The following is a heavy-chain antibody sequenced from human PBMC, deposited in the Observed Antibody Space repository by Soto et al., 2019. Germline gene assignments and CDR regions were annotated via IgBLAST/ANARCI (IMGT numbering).Heavy chain of an antibody. Sequence: GESLKISCTGSGYSFSTYWIAWVRQMPGKGLEWMGIIYPCDSDTRYSPSFQGQVTISADTSTKPAYLQWSSLKASATAIYYCARLPQCLWFGALTSRAYYFIYWGPGTL. V-gene: IGHV5-51*01. J-gene: IGHJ4*02. CDR2: IYPCDSDT. CDR1: GYSFSTYW. D-gene: IGHD3-10*01. CDR3: ARLPQCLWFGALTSRAYYFIY.